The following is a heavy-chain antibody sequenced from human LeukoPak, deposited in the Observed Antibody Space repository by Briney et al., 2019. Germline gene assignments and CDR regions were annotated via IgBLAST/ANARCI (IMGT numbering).Heavy chain of an antibody. CDR3: TRSDCSSGRCPGFDN. D-gene: IGHD6-19*01. V-gene: IGHV6-1*01. CDR2: TYYRSKWFI. J-gene: IGHJ4*02. CDR1: GDSVSSNSAA. Sequence: SQTFSLTCGISGDSVSSNSAAWNWIRQSPSRGLEWLGRTYYRSKWFINYAPSVKSRIIINPDTPKNQVSLQLNSETPEDTAVYYCTRSDCSSGRCPGFDNWGQGTLVTVSS.